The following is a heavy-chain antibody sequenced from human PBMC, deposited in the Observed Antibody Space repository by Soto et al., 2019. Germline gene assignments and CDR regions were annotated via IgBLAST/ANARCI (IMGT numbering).Heavy chain of an antibody. Sequence: GVSLRLSCTASGFTFGDYAMSWFRQAPGKGLEWVGFIRSKAYGGTTEYAASVKGRFTISRDDSKSIAHLQMNSLKTEDTAVYYCTRAPPRGWYYFDYGGQGTLVTVSS. CDR2: IRSKAYGGTT. CDR3: TRAPPRGWYYFDY. J-gene: IGHJ4*02. D-gene: IGHD6-19*01. CDR1: GFTFGDYA. V-gene: IGHV3-49*03.